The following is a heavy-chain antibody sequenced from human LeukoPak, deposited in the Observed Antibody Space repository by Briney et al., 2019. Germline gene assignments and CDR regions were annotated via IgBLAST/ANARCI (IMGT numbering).Heavy chain of an antibody. CDR3: ARETGLRSNFDC. CDR1: GGSISSYY. D-gene: IGHD4-17*01. V-gene: IGHV4-59*01. J-gene: IGHJ4*02. CDR2: IYYSGST. Sequence: SETLSLTCTVPGGSISSYYWSWIRQPPGKGLEWIGNIYYSGSTNYNPSLKSRVTIPLDASNNRFSLKLSSVTAADTAVYYCARETGLRSNFDCWGQGTLVTVSS.